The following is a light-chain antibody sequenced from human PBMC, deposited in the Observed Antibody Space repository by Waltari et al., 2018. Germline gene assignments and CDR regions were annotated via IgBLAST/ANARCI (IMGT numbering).Light chain of an antibody. CDR2: GAT. Sequence: DIQMTQSPSTLSASVGDRVTITCRASQSIGRWLAWYQQKPVKAPKLLIYGATSLESGVPSRFSASGSGTEFTLTISSLQPDDFATYYCQRYNSYPITFGPGTKVDI. V-gene: IGKV1-5*03. CDR3: QRYNSYPIT. J-gene: IGKJ3*01. CDR1: QSIGRW.